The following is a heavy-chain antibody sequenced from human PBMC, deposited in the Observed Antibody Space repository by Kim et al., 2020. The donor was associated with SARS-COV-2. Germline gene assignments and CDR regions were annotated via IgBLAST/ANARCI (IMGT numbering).Heavy chain of an antibody. CDR1: GDSVSSNSAA. CDR3: AKGGWYMKVPLFDY. CDR2: TYYRTKVYY. J-gene: IGHJ4*02. V-gene: IGHV6-1*01. Sequence: SQTLSLTCAISGDSVSSNSAACNWIRQSPSRGLEWLVRTYYRTKVYYDYAVSVTVRITISPDTSKNQFSLHLNSVTPEDTAGYYCAKGGWYMKVPLFDYWGQGTLVTVSS. D-gene: IGHD2-15*01.